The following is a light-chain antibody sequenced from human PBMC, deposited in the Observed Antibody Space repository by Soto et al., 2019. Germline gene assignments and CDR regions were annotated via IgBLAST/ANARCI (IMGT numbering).Light chain of an antibody. CDR2: SNN. CDR1: SSNSGSNS. Sequence: QSVLTQPPSASGTPGQRVTISCSGSSSNSGSNSVNWYQQLPGTAPELLIYSNNQRPSGVPGRFSGSKSGTSASLAIGGLQSEDEADYYCAAWDDNLNGWVFGGGTKLTVL. V-gene: IGLV1-44*01. J-gene: IGLJ3*02. CDR3: AAWDDNLNGWV.